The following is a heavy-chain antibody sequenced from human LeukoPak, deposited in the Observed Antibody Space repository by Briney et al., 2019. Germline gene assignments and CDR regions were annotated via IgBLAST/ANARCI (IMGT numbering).Heavy chain of an antibody. CDR3: ARNTYGYKFSMDV. CDR2: VTAFNENT. D-gene: IGHD5-24*01. V-gene: IGHV1-18*01. J-gene: IGHJ6*03. CDR1: GFALTTYN. Sequence: ASVKVSCKASGFALTTYNIVWLRQAPGQGLEWGGWVTAFNENTHYSRKVQGRVTMTRDTSTSTAYMELRSLRFDDTAVYYCARNTYGYKFSMDVWGKGTTVTVSS.